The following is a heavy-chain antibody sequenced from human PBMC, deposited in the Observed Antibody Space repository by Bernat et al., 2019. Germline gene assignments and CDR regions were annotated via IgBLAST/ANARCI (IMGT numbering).Heavy chain of an antibody. CDR2: IFSNDEK. CDR3: ARIPSSIAESGWWYFDL. V-gene: IGHV2-26*01. Sequence: QVTLKESGPVLVKPTETLTLTCTVSGFSLSNARMGVSWIRQPPGKALEWLAHIFSNDEKSYSTSLKSRLTISKDTSKSQVVLTMTNMDPVDTATYYCARIPSSIAESGWWYFDLWGRGTLVTVSS. J-gene: IGHJ2*01. D-gene: IGHD6-6*01. CDR1: GFSLSNARMG.